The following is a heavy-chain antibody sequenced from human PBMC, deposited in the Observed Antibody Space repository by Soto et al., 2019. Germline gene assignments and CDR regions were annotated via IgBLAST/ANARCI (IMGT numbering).Heavy chain of an antibody. Sequence: SETLSLTCTVSGGSISSGGYYWSWIRQHPGKGLEWIGYIYYSGSTYYNPSLKSRVTISVDTSKNQFSLKLSSVTAADTAVYYCAANHDFWSGYSDYWGQGTLVTVSS. CDR1: GGSISSGGYY. V-gene: IGHV4-31*03. CDR2: IYYSGST. CDR3: AANHDFWSGYSDY. D-gene: IGHD3-3*01. J-gene: IGHJ4*02.